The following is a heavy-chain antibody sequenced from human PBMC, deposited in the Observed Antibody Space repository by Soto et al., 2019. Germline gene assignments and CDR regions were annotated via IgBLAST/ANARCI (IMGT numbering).Heavy chain of an antibody. D-gene: IGHD1-26*01. CDR3: ARHGSRDAGGTLGDFDY. CDR1: GGSISSRSHS. Sequence: QLQLEESGPGLVKPSETLSLTCTVSGGSISSRSHSWAWIRQPPGERLEWIGSVSYSGTAYYIPSLESGVTISGDASKKQVSLRLTAVTATDTAVYHCARHGSRDAGGTLGDFDYWGRGTLVTVSS. V-gene: IGHV4-39*01. J-gene: IGHJ4*02. CDR2: VSYSGTA.